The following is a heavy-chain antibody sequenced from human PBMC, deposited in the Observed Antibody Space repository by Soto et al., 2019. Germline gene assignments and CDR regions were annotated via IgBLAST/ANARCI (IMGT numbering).Heavy chain of an antibody. Sequence: PVGSLRLSCAASGFTFSSYVMHWVRQAPGKGLEWVAVISYDGSNKYYADSVKGRFTISRGNSKNTLYLQMNPLRAEDPAVYYCAKDRSYYDSSGPMGFYFDSCGEGTLVT. V-gene: IGHV3-30*18. CDR1: GFTFSSYV. CDR3: AKDRSYYDSSGPMGFYFDS. CDR2: ISYDGSNK. J-gene: IGHJ4*02. D-gene: IGHD3-22*01.